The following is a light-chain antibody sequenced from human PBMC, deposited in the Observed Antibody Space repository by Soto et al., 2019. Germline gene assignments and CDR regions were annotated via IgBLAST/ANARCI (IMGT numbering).Light chain of an antibody. CDR1: QSISSDH. Sequence: EIVMTQSPATLSVSQGERATLSCRASQSISSDHLAWYQQRPGQSPRLLIYGASSRTTGVPDRFSGSGSGTDFTLTISRLEPEDFAVYYCQHYRSAPFTFGPGTKVAI. J-gene: IGKJ3*01. CDR3: QHYRSAPFT. V-gene: IGKV3-20*01. CDR2: GAS.